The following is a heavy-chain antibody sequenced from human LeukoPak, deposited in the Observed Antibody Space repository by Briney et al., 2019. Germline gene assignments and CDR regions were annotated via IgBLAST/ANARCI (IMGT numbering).Heavy chain of an antibody. V-gene: IGHV5-51*01. J-gene: IGHJ4*02. CDR3: ASHPKSEYSGYESDY. Sequence: GESLKSSCKASGYSFTTYWIGWVRQMPGKGLEWMGIIYPADSTAHYSPSFQGQVTISVDKSINTAYLQWSRLKASVTAMYYCASHPKSEYSGYESDYWGQGTLVTVSS. CDR2: IYPADSTA. CDR1: GYSFTTYW. D-gene: IGHD5-12*01.